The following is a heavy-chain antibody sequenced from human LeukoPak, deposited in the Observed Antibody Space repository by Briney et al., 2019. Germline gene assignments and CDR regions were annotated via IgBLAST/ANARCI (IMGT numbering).Heavy chain of an antibody. V-gene: IGHV3-7*01. J-gene: IGHJ6*03. CDR2: LEPSGNER. CDR1: GFTFSNYW. CDR3: ARHLSVVAAVLYYYYMDV. D-gene: IGHD2-15*01. Sequence: PGGSLRLSCAASGFTFSNYWMSWVRQAPGKGLQCVAILEPSGNERNYVDSVKGRFSISRDNAQNVLSLQMNSLSADDTAVYYCARHLSVVAAVLYYYYMDVWGKGTTVTISS.